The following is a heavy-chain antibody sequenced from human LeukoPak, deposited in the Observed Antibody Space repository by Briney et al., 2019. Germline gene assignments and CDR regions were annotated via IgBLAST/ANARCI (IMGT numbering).Heavy chain of an antibody. CDR1: GYTFTGFY. D-gene: IGHD3-10*01. CDR2: INPNSGGT. J-gene: IGHJ5*02. CDR3: ARKRYYYGSGRLNWFDP. Sequence: ASVKVSCKASGYTFTGFYMHWVRQAPGQGLEWMGWINPNSGGTNYAQKFQGRVTMTRDTSISTAYMELSRLRSDDTAVYYCARKRYYYGSGRLNWFDPWGQGTLVTVSS. V-gene: IGHV1-2*02.